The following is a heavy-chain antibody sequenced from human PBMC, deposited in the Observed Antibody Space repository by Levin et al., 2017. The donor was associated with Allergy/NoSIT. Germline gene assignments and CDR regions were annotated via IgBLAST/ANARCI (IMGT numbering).Heavy chain of an antibody. D-gene: IGHD1-14*01. J-gene: IGHJ3*01. CDR3: AKKQGGTTGFSFDV. Sequence: AASVKVSCAASGFSFGDFAMAWVRQAPGKGLEWVSVITGTGGNTYYGDSVKGRFTVSRDNSKNTLYLELNSLRAEDTAIYYCAKKQGGTTGFSFDVWGQGTMVTVSS. CDR1: GFSFGDFA. V-gene: IGHV3-23*01. CDR2: ITGTGGNT.